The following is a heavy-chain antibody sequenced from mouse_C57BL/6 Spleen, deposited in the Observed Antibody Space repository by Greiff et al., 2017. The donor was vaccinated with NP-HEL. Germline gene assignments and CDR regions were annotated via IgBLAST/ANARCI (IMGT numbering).Heavy chain of an antibody. J-gene: IGHJ3*01. CDR2: IYPSDSET. CDR1: GYTFTSYW. V-gene: IGHV1-61*01. CDR3: ARSNYDYPAWFAY. D-gene: IGHD2-4*01. Sequence: QVQLQQPGAELVRPGSSVKLSCKASGYTFTSYWMDWVKQRPGQGLEWIGNIYPSDSETHYNQKFKDKATLTVDKSSSTAYMQLSSLTSEDSAVYYWARSNYDYPAWFAYWGQGTLVTVSA.